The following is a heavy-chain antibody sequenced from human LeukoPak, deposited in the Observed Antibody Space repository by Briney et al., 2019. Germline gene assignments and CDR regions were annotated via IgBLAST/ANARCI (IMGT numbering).Heavy chain of an antibody. D-gene: IGHD6-13*01. CDR2: IYSGGST. Sequence: GGSLRLSCAASGFTFTSYAMSWVRQAPGKGLEWVSVIYSGGSTYYADSVKGRFTISRDNSKNTLYLQMNSLRAEDTAVYYCARFVAAAGAPDYFDYWGQGTLVTVSS. CDR3: ARFVAAAGAPDYFDY. J-gene: IGHJ4*02. CDR1: GFTFTSYA. V-gene: IGHV3-66*01.